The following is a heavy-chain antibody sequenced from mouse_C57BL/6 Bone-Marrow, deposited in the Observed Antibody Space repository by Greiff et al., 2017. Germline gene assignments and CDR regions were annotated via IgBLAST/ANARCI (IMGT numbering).Heavy chain of an antibody. CDR3: ARSITTVVKFDY. CDR1: GYTFTSYW. V-gene: IGHV1-82*01. Sequence: QVQLQQPGAELVKPGASVKLSCKASGYTFTSYWMHWVKQRPGKGLEWIGRIYPGDGDTNYNGKFKGKATLTADKSSSTAYMQLSSLTSEDSAVYFCARSITTVVKFDYWGQGTTLTVSS. CDR2: IYPGDGDT. D-gene: IGHD1-1*01. J-gene: IGHJ2*01.